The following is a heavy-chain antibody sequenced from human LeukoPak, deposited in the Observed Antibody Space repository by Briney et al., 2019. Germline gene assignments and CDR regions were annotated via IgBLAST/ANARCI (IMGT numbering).Heavy chain of an antibody. J-gene: IGHJ6*04. Sequence: SETLSLTCTVSGGSISSYYWSWIRQPAGKGLEWIGRINTSGGTNYNPSLESRVTMSVDTSKNQFSLKLSSVTAADTAVYYCAREVAIPVLLVPDVWGKGTTVTVSS. CDR3: AREVAIPVLLVPDV. CDR2: INTSGGT. CDR1: GGSISSYY. V-gene: IGHV4-4*07. D-gene: IGHD3-9*01.